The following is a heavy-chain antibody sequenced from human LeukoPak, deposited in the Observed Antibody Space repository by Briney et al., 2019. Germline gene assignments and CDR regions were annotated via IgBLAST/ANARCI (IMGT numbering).Heavy chain of an antibody. D-gene: IGHD6-13*01. CDR3: APYSSRSRAFDY. Sequence: GGSLRLSCAASGFTFSSYGMHWVRQAPGKGLEWVSYISSSSSYTNYADSVKGRFTISRDNAKNSLYLQMNSLRAEDTAVYYCAPYSSRSRAFDYWGQGTLVTVSS. CDR1: GFTFSSYG. J-gene: IGHJ4*02. CDR2: ISSSSSYT. V-gene: IGHV3-21*05.